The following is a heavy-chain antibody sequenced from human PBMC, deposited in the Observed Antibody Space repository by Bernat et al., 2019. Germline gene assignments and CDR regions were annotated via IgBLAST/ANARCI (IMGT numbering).Heavy chain of an antibody. V-gene: IGHV3-23*01. J-gene: IGHJ6*03. D-gene: IGHD2-2*01. CDR2: ISGTGGTT. Sequence: EVPLLESGGGLVQPGGSLRLSCAASGFTFNNYAMSWVRQAPGKGLEWVSAISGTGGTTYYADSVKGRFTISRDNFRNTLYLQMNSLRAGDTVVYYCAKDSKGQYCSSTSCQRDYYYYYMDVWGKGTTVTVSS. CDR3: AKDSKGQYCSSTSCQRDYYYYYMDV. CDR1: GFTFNNYA.